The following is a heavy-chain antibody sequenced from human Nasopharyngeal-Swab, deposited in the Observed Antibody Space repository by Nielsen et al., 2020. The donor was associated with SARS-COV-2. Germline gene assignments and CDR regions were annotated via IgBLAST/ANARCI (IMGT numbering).Heavy chain of an antibody. J-gene: IGHJ5*02. Sequence: SETLSLTCTVSGGSFAGYSWNWIRRPPGKGLEWIGYVHYSGSTNYNPSLQSRVTISLDTSKKQFSLKLTSVTTADTALYYCASVNADYGFKWFNALGQGILVTVSS. D-gene: IGHD4-17*01. CDR1: GGSFAGYS. CDR3: ASVNADYGFKWFNA. V-gene: IGHV4-59*01. CDR2: VHYSGST.